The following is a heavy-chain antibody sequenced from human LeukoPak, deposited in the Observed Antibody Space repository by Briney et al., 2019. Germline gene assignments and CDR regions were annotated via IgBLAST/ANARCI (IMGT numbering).Heavy chain of an antibody. Sequence: PGGSLGLSCAASGSTFSSYAMHWVRQAPGKGLEWVAVISYDGSNKYYADSVKGRFTISRDNSKNTLYLQMNSLRAEDTAVYYCARYWALRELTGDDAFDIWGQGTKVTVSS. CDR3: ARYWALRELTGDDAFDI. CDR2: ISYDGSNK. CDR1: GSTFSSYA. D-gene: IGHD7-27*01. J-gene: IGHJ3*02. V-gene: IGHV3-30-3*01.